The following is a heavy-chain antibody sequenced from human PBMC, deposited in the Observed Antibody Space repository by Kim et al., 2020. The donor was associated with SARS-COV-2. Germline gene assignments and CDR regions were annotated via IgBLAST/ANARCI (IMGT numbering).Heavy chain of an antibody. J-gene: IGHJ5*02. CDR3: AKTETYYYGSGSYPHA. CDR1: GFTFSSYA. D-gene: IGHD3-10*01. Sequence: GGSLRLSCAASGFTFSSYAMSWVRQAPGKGLEWVSAISGSGGSTYYADSVKGRFTISRDNSKNTLYLQMNSLRAEDTAVYYCAKTETYYYGSGSYPHAWGQGTLVTVSS. CDR2: ISGSGGST. V-gene: IGHV3-23*01.